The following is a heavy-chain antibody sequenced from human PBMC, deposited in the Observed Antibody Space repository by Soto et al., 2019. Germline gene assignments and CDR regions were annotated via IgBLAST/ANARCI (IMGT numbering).Heavy chain of an antibody. Sequence: EVQLLESGGGLVQPGGSLRLSCAASGFTFSSYALSWVRQAPGKGLEWVSALSGTGDSADYANSVKGRFTISRDDSKTTLYLVMSSLRVEDTAIDYGARDNGSYGAGSFAHWGKGTLVPVSS. V-gene: IGHV3-23*01. CDR3: ARDNGSYGAGSFAH. D-gene: IGHD3-10*01. CDR2: LSGTGDSA. J-gene: IGHJ4*02. CDR1: GFTFSSYA.